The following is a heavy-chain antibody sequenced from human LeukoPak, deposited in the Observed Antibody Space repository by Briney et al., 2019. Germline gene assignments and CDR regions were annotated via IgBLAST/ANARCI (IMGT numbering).Heavy chain of an antibody. CDR3: ARDPGTTFYYYYMDV. Sequence: RGSLRLSCAASGFTFSSYAMHWVRQAPGKGLEYVSAISSNGGSTYYANSVKGRFTISRDNSKNTLYLQMGSLRAEDMAVYYCARDPGTTFYYYYMDVWGKGTTVTVSS. D-gene: IGHD1-7*01. CDR2: ISSNGGST. J-gene: IGHJ6*03. CDR1: GFTFSSYA. V-gene: IGHV3-64*01.